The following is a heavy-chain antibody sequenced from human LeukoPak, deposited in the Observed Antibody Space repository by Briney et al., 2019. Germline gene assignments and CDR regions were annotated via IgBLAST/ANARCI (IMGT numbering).Heavy chain of an antibody. CDR2: INSDGSST. CDR3: ARMRTRYPGFDL. Sequence: GGSLRPSCAASGFTFSSYWMHWVRQAPGKGLVGVSRINSDGSSTSYADSVKGRFTISRDNAKNTLYLQMNSLRAEDTAVYYCARMRTRYPGFDLWGQGTLVTVSS. CDR1: GFTFSSYW. D-gene: IGHD2-15*01. J-gene: IGHJ5*02. V-gene: IGHV3-74*01.